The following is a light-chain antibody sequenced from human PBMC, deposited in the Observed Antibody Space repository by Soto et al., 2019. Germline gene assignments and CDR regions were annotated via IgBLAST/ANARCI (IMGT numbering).Light chain of an antibody. V-gene: IGLV2-8*01. CDR1: SSDVGGYNY. J-gene: IGLJ2*01. CDR2: EVS. Sequence: QSALTQPPSASGSPGQSVTISCTRTSSDVGGYNYVSWYQQHPGKAPKLMIYEVSKRPSGVPDRFSGSKSGNTASLTVSGLQAEDEADYYCSSYAGSNNLGFGGGTKLTVL. CDR3: SSYAGSNNLG.